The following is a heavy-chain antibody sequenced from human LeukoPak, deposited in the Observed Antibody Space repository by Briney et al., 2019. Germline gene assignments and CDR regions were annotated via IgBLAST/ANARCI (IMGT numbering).Heavy chain of an antibody. CDR2: INHSGST. Sequence: PSETLSLTCAVYGGSFSGYYWSWIRQPPGKGLEWIGEINHSGSTNYNPSLKSRVTISVDTYKNQFSLKLSSVTAAATAVYYCARRKLDVWGKGTTVTVSS. J-gene: IGHJ6*04. V-gene: IGHV4-34*01. CDR3: ARRKLDV. CDR1: GGSFSGYY.